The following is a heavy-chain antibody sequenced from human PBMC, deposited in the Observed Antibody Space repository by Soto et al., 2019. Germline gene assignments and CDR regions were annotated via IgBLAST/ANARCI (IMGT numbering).Heavy chain of an antibody. Sequence: PGGSLSLSCAASGVPFRTYCMSWVRQAPGKGLEWVSTISDSGTTYYANSVKGRFTISRDNSRNTLDLQMNSLRVEDTAVYYCAKGGEGSCSRTSCLYFSDSWGQGTLVTVSS. CDR2: ISDSGTT. V-gene: IGHV3-23*01. J-gene: IGHJ5*02. D-gene: IGHD2-2*01. CDR1: GVPFRTYC. CDR3: AKGGEGSCSRTSCLYFSDS.